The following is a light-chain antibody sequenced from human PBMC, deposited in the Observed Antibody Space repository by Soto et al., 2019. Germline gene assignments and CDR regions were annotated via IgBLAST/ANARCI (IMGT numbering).Light chain of an antibody. CDR3: QQYNKFPSLT. J-gene: IGKJ4*01. Sequence: EIVMTQSPATLSVSPGERATFSCRASQSVSSNLAWYHQKPGQAPRLLIYGASTRATGIPARFSGSGSGTEFTLTISSLQSEDVAVYYCQQYNKFPSLTFGGGTKVEIK. V-gene: IGKV3-15*01. CDR2: GAS. CDR1: QSVSSN.